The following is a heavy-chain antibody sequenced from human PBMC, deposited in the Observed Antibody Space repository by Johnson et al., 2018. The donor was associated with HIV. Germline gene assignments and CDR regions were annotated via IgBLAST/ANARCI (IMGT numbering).Heavy chain of an antibody. CDR1: GFSFSSYA. D-gene: IGHD1-14*01. CDR3: AKLMTTAGPRGFDI. Sequence: QVQLVESGGGVVQPGGSLRLSCAASGFSFSSYAMHWVRQAPGKGLEWVAFIRYDGRNEYYADSVRGRFTVSRDNSKNTMYLQMNSLRAEDTALYYCAKLMTTAGPRGFDIWGQGTMVTVSS. J-gene: IGHJ3*02. CDR2: IRYDGRNE. V-gene: IGHV3-30*02.